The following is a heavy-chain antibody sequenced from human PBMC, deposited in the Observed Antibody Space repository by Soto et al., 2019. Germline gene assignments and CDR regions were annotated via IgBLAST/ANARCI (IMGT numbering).Heavy chain of an antibody. CDR3: AKGPYSSSSLFLDP. CDR1: GFTFSSYG. J-gene: IGHJ5*02. Sequence: QVQLVESGGGVVQPGRSLRLSCAASGFTFSSYGMHWVRQAPGKGLEWVAVISYDGSNKYYADSVKGRFTISRDNSKNTLYLQMNSLRAEDTAVYYCAKGPYSSSSLFLDPWGQGTLVTVSS. CDR2: ISYDGSNK. V-gene: IGHV3-30*18. D-gene: IGHD6-6*01.